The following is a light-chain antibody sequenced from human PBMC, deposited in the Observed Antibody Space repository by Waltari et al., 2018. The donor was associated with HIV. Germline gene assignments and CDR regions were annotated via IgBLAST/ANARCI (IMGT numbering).Light chain of an antibody. Sequence: EIVLTQPPGALSLSPGERATLSCRASTSVSSRHLAWYQQRPCQAPRLLIYGTSSRATGIPDRFSGSGSGTDFTLTISRLEPEDFAVYYCQQYGSSAPLTFGGGTKVEIK. V-gene: IGKV3-20*01. CDR2: GTS. CDR3: QQYGSSAPLT. J-gene: IGKJ4*01. CDR1: TSVSSRH.